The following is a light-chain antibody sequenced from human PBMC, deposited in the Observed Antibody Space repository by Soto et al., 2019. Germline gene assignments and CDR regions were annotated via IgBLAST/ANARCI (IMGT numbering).Light chain of an antibody. J-gene: IGKJ1*01. CDR2: AAS. CDR3: QQYKSYSRT. CDR1: QSISSY. Sequence: DIQMTQSPSSLSASVGDRVTITCRASQSISSYLNWYQQKPGKAPKLLIYAASSLQSGVPSRFRGSGSGTEFTLTISSLQPDDFAAYYCQQYKSYSRTFGQGTKVDI. V-gene: IGKV1-39*01.